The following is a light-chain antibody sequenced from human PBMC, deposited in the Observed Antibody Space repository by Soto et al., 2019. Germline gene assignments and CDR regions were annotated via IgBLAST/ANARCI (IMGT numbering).Light chain of an antibody. Sequence: DIQMTQSPSSLSASVGDRVTITCRARQTITTYLNWYQQNPGKAPKLLIYGASSLQSGVPSRFTGSGSGTDFILTISSLQPEDSATYHCQQSHSTPWTFGQGTKVDIK. CDR1: QTITTY. J-gene: IGKJ1*01. CDR3: QQSHSTPWT. CDR2: GAS. V-gene: IGKV1-39*01.